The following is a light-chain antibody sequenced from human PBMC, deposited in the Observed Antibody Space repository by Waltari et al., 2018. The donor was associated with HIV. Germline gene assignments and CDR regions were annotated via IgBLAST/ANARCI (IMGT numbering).Light chain of an antibody. Sequence: QSALTQPPSVSGSPGQSVTISCTGPRSDVGNYNRVSWYQQPPGSAPKLMIYEVSNRPSGVPRRFSGSKSGNTASLTISGLQAEDEADYYCSSYTSSNTFVVFGGGTKLTVL. V-gene: IGLV2-18*02. CDR3: SSYTSSNTFVV. CDR2: EVS. J-gene: IGLJ2*01. CDR1: RSDVGNYNR.